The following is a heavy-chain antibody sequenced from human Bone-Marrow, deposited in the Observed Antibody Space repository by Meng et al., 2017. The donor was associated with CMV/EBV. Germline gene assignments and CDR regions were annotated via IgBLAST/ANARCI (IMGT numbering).Heavy chain of an antibody. Sequence: GEFLKISCAASGFTFSSYAMSWVRQAPGKGLEWVSVIYSGGSSTYYADSVKGRFTISRDNSKNTLYLQMNSLRAEDTAVYYCAKAQGKGYWGQGTLVTVSS. CDR2: IYSGGSST. V-gene: IGHV3-23*03. CDR3: AKAQGKGY. J-gene: IGHJ4*02. D-gene: IGHD3-10*01. CDR1: GFTFSSYA.